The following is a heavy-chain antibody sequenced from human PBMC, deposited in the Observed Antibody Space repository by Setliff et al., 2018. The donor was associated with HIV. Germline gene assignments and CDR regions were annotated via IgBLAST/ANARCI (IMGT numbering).Heavy chain of an antibody. D-gene: IGHD2-15*01. CDR1: GYTFTGYY. J-gene: IGHJ3*02. CDR3: VRARCSGGNCYNAFDI. CDR2: IDSSSSYI. Sequence: ASVKVSCKASGYTFTGYYMHWVRQAPGKGLEWVSSIDSSSSYIYYADSVKGRFTISRDNAKNSLYLQMNSLRAEDTAVYYCVRARCSGGNCYNAFDIWGQGTMVTVSS. V-gene: IGHV3-21*01.